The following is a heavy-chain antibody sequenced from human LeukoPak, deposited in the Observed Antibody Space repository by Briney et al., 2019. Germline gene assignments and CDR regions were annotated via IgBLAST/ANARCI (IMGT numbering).Heavy chain of an antibody. D-gene: IGHD3-9*01. Sequence: SETLSLTFAVYGGSFSGYYWSWIRHPPGKGLEWIGEINHSGSTNYNPSLKSRVTISVDTSKNQFSLKLSSVTAADTAVYYFFRAKDVIRYFDWLSVSSLFDYWGQGTLVTVSS. CDR1: GGSFSGYY. V-gene: IGHV4-34*01. J-gene: IGHJ4*02. CDR2: INHSGST. CDR3: FRAKDVIRYFDWLSVSSLFDY.